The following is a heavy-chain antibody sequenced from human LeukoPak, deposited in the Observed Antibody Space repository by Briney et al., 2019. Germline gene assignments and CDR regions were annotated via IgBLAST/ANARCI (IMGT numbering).Heavy chain of an antibody. D-gene: IGHD4-17*01. V-gene: IGHV1-69*06. CDR2: IIPIFGTA. Sequence: SVNVSCKSSVGTFSSYAISWVRQAPGQGLAWMGGIIPIFGTANYAQKFQGRVTITADKSTSTAYMELSSLRSEDTAVYYCARGRSAVTTPSHFDYWGQGTLVTVSS. J-gene: IGHJ4*02. CDR1: VGTFSSYA. CDR3: ARGRSAVTTPSHFDY.